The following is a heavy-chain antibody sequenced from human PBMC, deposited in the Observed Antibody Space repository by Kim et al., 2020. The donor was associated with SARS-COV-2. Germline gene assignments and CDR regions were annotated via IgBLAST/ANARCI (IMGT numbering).Heavy chain of an antibody. Sequence: GGSLRLSCTGSGFTFNMYEMSWVRQAPGKGLESLSYITSDGDTTHYADSVKGRFTISRDNVKKFVYLHMNNLRAEDTGLYYCTSLGGDYFDYWGQGTPVTVSS. CDR2: ITSDGDTT. CDR1: GFTFNMYE. CDR3: TSLGGDYFDY. V-gene: IGHV3-48*03. D-gene: IGHD3-16*01. J-gene: IGHJ4*02.